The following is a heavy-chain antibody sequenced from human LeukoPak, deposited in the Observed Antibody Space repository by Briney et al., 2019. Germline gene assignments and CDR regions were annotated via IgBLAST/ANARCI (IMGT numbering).Heavy chain of an antibody. CDR3: ARAYFDVQTGYGY. V-gene: IGHV3-66*01. Sequence: GRFTISRDNLKNTLYLQMNNVRAEDTAVYYCARAYFDVQTGYGYWGQGTLVTVSS. J-gene: IGHJ4*02. D-gene: IGHD3-9*01.